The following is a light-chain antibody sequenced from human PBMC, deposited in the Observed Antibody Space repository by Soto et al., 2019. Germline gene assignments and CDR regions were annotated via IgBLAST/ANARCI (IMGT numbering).Light chain of an antibody. J-gene: IGKJ3*01. V-gene: IGKV1-33*01. CDR2: DAS. Sequence: DIQMTQSPSSLSASVGDRVTITCQASQDISNYLNWYQQKSGKAPQVLIYDASNLETGVPSRFSGRGSGTDFTLTISSLQPEDIATYFCQQYVDLPFTFGPGTKVDIK. CDR1: QDISNY. CDR3: QQYVDLPFT.